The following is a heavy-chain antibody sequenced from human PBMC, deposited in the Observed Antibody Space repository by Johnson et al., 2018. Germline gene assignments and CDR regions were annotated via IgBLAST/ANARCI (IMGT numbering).Heavy chain of an antibody. J-gene: IGHJ6*02. Sequence: QVQLQESGPGLVKPSETLSLTCTVSGGSISSYYWSWIRQPPGKGLEWIGFIYYSGTTNYNPSLKSRVTISLDTSKSQFSLKLSFVTAADTAVYYCARDPFEGYFHDGMDVWGQGTTVTVSS. CDR1: GGSISSYY. V-gene: IGHV4-59*01. D-gene: IGHD3-9*01. CDR3: ARDPFEGYFHDGMDV. CDR2: IYYSGTT.